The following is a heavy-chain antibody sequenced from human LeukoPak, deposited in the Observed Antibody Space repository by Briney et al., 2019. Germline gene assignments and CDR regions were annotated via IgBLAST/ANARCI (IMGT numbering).Heavy chain of an antibody. D-gene: IGHD2-15*01. CDR1: GYTFSSYA. Sequence: ASVKVSCKASGYTFSSYAMQWVRQAPGQRLEWMGWINAGNGDTKYAQKFQGRVTITGDTSASTAYMDLSSLRSEDTAVYYCAIHCTGGSCSRSYYFDYWGQGTLVTVSS. V-gene: IGHV1-3*01. J-gene: IGHJ4*02. CDR3: AIHCTGGSCSRSYYFDY. CDR2: INAGNGDT.